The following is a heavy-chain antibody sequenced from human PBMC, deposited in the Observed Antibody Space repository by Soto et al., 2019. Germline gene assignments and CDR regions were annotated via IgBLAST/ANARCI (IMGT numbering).Heavy chain of an antibody. CDR1: GGSISSTSYY. CDR3: ARQVVDGTLAGTGSFDY. V-gene: IGHV4-39*01. J-gene: IGHJ4*02. D-gene: IGHD3-10*01. CDR2: FYYSGST. Sequence: QLQLQESGPGLVKPSESLSLTCTVSGGSISSTSYYWVWIRQPPGKGLEWIGSFYYSGSTYYNPSFNSRVTDSGQTSDNQFSRMLRSVTAADPAVYYCARQVVDGTLAGTGSFDYWGQGTLVTVYS.